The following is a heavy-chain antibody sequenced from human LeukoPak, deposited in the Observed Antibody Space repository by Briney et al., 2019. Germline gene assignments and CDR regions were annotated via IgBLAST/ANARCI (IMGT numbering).Heavy chain of an antibody. V-gene: IGHV3-48*01. CDR1: GFTFSSYS. D-gene: IGHD5-12*01. J-gene: IGHJ4*02. Sequence: GGSLGLSCAASGFTFSSYSMNWVRQAPGKGLEWVSYISSSSSTIYYADSVKGRFTISRDNAKNSLYLQMNSLRAEDTAVYYCARGGGYSGYDYLDYWGQGTLVTVSS. CDR3: ARGGGYSGYDYLDY. CDR2: ISSSSSTI.